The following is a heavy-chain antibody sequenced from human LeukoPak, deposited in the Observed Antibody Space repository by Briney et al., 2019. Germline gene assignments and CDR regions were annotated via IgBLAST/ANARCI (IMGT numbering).Heavy chain of an antibody. V-gene: IGHV1-2*02. J-gene: IGHJ4*02. CDR1: GYTFTGHY. CDR3: ARADIAAAVPLDY. Sequence: ASVNVSCKASGYTFTGHYMHWVRQAPGQGLEWMGWINPNSGGTNYAQKFQGRVTMTRDTSISTAYMELSRLRSDDTAVYYCARADIAAAVPLDYWGQGTLVTVSS. CDR2: INPNSGGT. D-gene: IGHD6-13*01.